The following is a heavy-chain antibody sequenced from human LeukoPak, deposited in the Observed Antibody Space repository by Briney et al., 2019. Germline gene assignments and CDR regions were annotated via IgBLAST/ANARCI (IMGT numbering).Heavy chain of an antibody. J-gene: IGHJ4*02. CDR2: ISYDGSNK. CDR1: GFTFSSYG. D-gene: IGHD6-13*01. Sequence: GGSLRLSCAASGFTFSSYGMHWVRQAPGKGLEWVAVISYDGSNKYYADSVKGRFTISRDNSKNTLYLQMSSLRAEDTAVYYCAKSIAAADGDYWGQGTLVTVSS. CDR3: AKSIAAADGDY. V-gene: IGHV3-30*18.